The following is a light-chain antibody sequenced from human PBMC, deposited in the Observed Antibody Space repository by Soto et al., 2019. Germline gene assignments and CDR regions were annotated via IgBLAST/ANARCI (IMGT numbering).Light chain of an antibody. CDR1: TSDVGGSNY. CDR3: TSSTSSTSVI. Sequence: QSVLTQPASVSGSPRQSITISCTGTTSDVGGSNYVSWYQQHPGKAPKLIIYEVSNRPSGVSNRFSGSKSGNTASLTISGLQAEDEGDYYCTSSTSSTSVIFGGGTKLTVL. J-gene: IGLJ2*01. CDR2: EVS. V-gene: IGLV2-14*01.